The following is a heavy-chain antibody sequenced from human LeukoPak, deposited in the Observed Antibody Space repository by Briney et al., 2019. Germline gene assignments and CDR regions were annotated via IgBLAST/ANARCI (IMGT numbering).Heavy chain of an antibody. CDR2: INHSGST. CDR3: ARGPYCGGDCYLNSWYFDL. J-gene: IGHJ2*01. D-gene: IGHD2-21*01. V-gene: IGHV4-34*01. Sequence: SETLSLTCAVCGGSFSGYYWSWIRQPPGKGLEWIGEINHSGSTNYNPSLKSRVTISVDTSKNQLSLKLSSVTAADTAVYYCARGPYCGGDCYLNSWYFDLWGRGTLVTVSS. CDR1: GGSFSGYY.